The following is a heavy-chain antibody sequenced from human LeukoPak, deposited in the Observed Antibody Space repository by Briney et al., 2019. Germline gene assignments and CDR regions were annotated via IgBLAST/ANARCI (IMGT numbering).Heavy chain of an antibody. D-gene: IGHD6-13*01. CDR3: ARALAAGVTLNAFDI. Sequence: PGGSLRLSCAASGFSFSSYWMHWVRQAPGKGLVWVARIKNDGSSTIYADSVEGRFTISRDNAKKTLYVQMNSLRAEDTAVYYCARALAAGVTLNAFDIWGQGTMVTVSS. CDR1: GFSFSSYW. CDR2: IKNDGSST. J-gene: IGHJ3*02. V-gene: IGHV3-74*01.